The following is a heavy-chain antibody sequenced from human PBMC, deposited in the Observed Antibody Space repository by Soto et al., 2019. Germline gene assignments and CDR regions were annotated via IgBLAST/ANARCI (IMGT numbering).Heavy chain of an antibody. J-gene: IGHJ6*02. CDR1: GFTFSSYS. CDR2: ISSSSSTI. Sequence: SVVSLRLSCAASGFTFSSYSRNWVRQAPGKGLEWVSYISSSSSTIYYADSVKGRFTISRDNSKNSLYLQMNSLRTEDTALYYCAKGSGSDYYGMDVWGQGTTVTVSS. V-gene: IGHV3-48*04. CDR3: AKGSGSDYYGMDV. D-gene: IGHD6-25*01.